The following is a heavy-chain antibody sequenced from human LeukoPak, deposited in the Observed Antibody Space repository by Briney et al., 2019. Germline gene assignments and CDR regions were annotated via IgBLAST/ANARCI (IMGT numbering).Heavy chain of an antibody. J-gene: IGHJ5*02. CDR3: ARSIAAAGSGFDP. Sequence: SETLSLTCTVSGVSISSYYWSWIRQPPGKGLEWIGYIYYSGSTNYNPSLKSRVTISVDTSKNQFSLKLSSVTAADTAVYYCARSIAAAGSGFDPWGQGTLVTVSS. CDR1: GVSISSYY. CDR2: IYYSGST. V-gene: IGHV4-59*01. D-gene: IGHD6-13*01.